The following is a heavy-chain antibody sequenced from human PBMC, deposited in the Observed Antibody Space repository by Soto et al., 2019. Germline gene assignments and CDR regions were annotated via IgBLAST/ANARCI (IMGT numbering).Heavy chain of an antibody. D-gene: IGHD3-10*01. Sequence: QLQLQESGPGLMKPSETLSLTCTVSGDSISSSSFYWGWIRQPPGKGLEWIGSVYYGGSTYYNPYPESRVTISVDTSKNQFSLRLSSVTAADTAMYYCARQARTVKRDPYYYGMDVWGQGTTVTVSS. J-gene: IGHJ6*02. CDR2: VYYGGST. V-gene: IGHV4-39*01. CDR1: GDSISSSSFY. CDR3: ARQARTVKRDPYYYGMDV.